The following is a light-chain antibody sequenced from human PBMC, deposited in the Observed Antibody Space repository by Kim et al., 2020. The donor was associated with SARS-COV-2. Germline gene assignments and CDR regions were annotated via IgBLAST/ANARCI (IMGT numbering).Light chain of an antibody. J-gene: IGLJ2*01. CDR2: YDT. CDR1: IIGTKS. Sequence: APGKPARVSCEGHIIGTKSVHWYQQKPGQAPLLVIYYDTDRPSGIPERFSGSTSGSTATLTISRVEAGDEADYYCQVWDSSTDHWIFGGGTKVTVL. CDR3: QVWDSSTDHWI. V-gene: IGLV3-21*01.